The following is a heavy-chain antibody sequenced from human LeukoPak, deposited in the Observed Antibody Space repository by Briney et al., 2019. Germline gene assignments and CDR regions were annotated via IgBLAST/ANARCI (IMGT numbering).Heavy chain of an antibody. J-gene: IGHJ4*02. Sequence: PGGSLRLSCAASGFTFSIYGMHWVRQAPGKGLEWVSFIRYDGSDKYYADSVKGRFTISRDNSKNTLYLQMNSLRAEDTAVYYCARVQYSGSYYFDYWGQGTLVTVSS. V-gene: IGHV3-30*02. CDR3: ARVQYSGSYYFDY. CDR2: IRYDGSDK. D-gene: IGHD1-26*01. CDR1: GFTFSIYG.